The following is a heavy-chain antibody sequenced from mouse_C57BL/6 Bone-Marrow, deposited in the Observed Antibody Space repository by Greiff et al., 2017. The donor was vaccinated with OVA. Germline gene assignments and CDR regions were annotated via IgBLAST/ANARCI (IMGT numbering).Heavy chain of an antibody. CDR1: GFSFNTYA. Sequence: EVQLQESGGGLVQPKGSLTLSCAASGFSFNTYAMNWVRQAPGKGLEWVARIRSKSNNYATYYADSVKDRFTISRDDSESMLYLQMNNLKTEDTAMYYCVRHGYYAMDYWGQGTSVTVSS. J-gene: IGHJ4*01. V-gene: IGHV10-1*01. CDR2: IRSKSNNYAT. CDR3: VRHGYYAMDY.